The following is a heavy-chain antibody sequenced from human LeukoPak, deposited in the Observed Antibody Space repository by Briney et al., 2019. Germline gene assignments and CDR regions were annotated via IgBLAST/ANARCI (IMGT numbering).Heavy chain of an antibody. CDR2: IYYSGST. J-gene: IGHJ4*02. CDR3: ARDHYDSSGYYSFDY. V-gene: IGHV4-59*01. D-gene: IGHD3-22*01. Sequence: SDTLSLTCTVSGGSISRYYWSWIRQPPGKGLEWIGYIYYSGSTNYNPSLKSRVTISVDTSKNQFSLKLSSVTAADTAVYYCARDHYDSSGYYSFDYWGQGTLVTVSS. CDR1: GGSISRYY.